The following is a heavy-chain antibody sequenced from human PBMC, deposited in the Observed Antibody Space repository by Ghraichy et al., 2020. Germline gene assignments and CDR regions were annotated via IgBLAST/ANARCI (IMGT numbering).Heavy chain of an antibody. Sequence: GGSLRLSCAASGFTFSSYGMQWVRQAPGKGLEWVASISSGGSNQYYLDSVKGRFTISRDGSKNTVYLQMNSLGPEDTAVYYCAKVKYDHDSSGFGIDCWGQGTLVTVSS. J-gene: IGHJ4*02. CDR2: ISSGGSNQ. CDR1: GFTFSSYG. CDR3: AKVKYDHDSSGFGIDC. V-gene: IGHV3-30*02. D-gene: IGHD3-22*01.